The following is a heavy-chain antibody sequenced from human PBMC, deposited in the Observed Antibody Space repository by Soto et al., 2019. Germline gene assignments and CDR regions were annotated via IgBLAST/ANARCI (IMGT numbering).Heavy chain of an antibody. D-gene: IGHD5-18*01. Sequence: KPGGSLRLSCAASGFTFSNAWMSWVRQAPGKGLEWVGRIKSKTDGGTTDYAAPVKGRFTISRDDSKNTLYLQMNSLKTEDTAVYYCTISGYSYGFPDYWGQGTLVTVSS. V-gene: IGHV3-15*01. J-gene: IGHJ4*02. CDR3: TISGYSYGFPDY. CDR1: GFTFSNAW. CDR2: IKSKTDGGTT.